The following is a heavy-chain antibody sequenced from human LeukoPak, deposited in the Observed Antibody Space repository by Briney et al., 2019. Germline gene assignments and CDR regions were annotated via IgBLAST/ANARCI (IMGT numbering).Heavy chain of an antibody. J-gene: IGHJ4*02. V-gene: IGHV3-21*04. Sequence: GGSLRLSCAASGFTFSSYSMNWVRQAPGKGLEWVSSISSSSSYIYYADSVKGRFTISRDNAKNSLYLQMNSLRAEDTAVYYCARAGRMVRGVIITGPDYWGQGTLVTVSS. CDR3: ARAGRMVRGVIITGPDY. CDR2: ISSSSSYI. D-gene: IGHD3-10*01. CDR1: GFTFSSYS.